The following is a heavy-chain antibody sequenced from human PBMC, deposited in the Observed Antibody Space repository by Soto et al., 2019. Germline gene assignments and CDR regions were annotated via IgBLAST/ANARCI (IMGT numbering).Heavy chain of an antibody. Sequence: SETLSLTCTVSGGSISSGDYYWSWIRHPPGKGLEWIGYIYYSGSTYYNPSLKSRVTISVDTSKNQFSLQLNSVTPDDTAVYYCARGVAGSGFDLWGQGTLVTVSS. V-gene: IGHV4-30-4*01. D-gene: IGHD6-19*01. CDR2: IYYSGST. J-gene: IGHJ4*02. CDR3: ARGVAGSGFDL. CDR1: GGSISSGDYY.